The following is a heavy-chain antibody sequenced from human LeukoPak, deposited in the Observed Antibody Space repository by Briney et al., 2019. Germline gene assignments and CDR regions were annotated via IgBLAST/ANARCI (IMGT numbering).Heavy chain of an antibody. CDR1: GFNFNNFA. J-gene: IGHJ4*02. D-gene: IGHD5-18*01. Sequence: PGGSLRLSCAASGFNFNNFAMSWVRQAPGKGLEWVSYISTTGSTIYYADSVKGRFTISRDNAKNSVYLQMNSLRAEDTAVYYCARELHGYGGGYWGQGTLVAVSS. CDR3: ARELHGYGGGY. V-gene: IGHV3-11*01. CDR2: ISTTGSTI.